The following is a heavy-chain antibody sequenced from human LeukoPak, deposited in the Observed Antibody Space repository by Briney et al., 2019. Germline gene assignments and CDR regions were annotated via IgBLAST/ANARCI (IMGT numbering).Heavy chain of an antibody. CDR3: ATSESQTRFDY. V-gene: IGHV5-51*01. CDR2: IYPGDSDT. D-gene: IGHD1/OR15-1a*01. CDR1: GYRFTSYW. Sequence: GESLKISCKGSGYRFTSYWIAWVRQMPGKGLEWMGIIYPGDSDTRYSPSFQGQVTISADKSINTAYLRWSSLKASDTAMYYCATSESQTRFDYWGQGTLVTVSS. J-gene: IGHJ4*02.